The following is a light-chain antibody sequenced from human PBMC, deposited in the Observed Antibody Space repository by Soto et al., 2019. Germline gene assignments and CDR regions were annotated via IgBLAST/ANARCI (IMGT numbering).Light chain of an antibody. J-gene: IGLJ1*01. CDR1: SSDVGAYNY. Sequence: QSALTRPRSVSGSPGQSVTISCTGTSSDVGAYNYVSWYQQHPDKAPKFLIYDVNKRPSGVPDRFSGSKSGNTASLTISGLQAEDEADYYCCSYAGTPYVFGTGTKLTVL. CDR2: DVN. V-gene: IGLV2-11*01. CDR3: CSYAGTPYV.